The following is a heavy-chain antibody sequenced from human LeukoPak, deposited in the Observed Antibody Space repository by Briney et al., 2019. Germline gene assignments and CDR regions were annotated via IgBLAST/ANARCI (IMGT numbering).Heavy chain of an antibody. CDR3: VRGTMAAPGTAY. Sequence: GGSLRLSCAASGFTFSTYAMSWGRQAPGKGLEWGSAMTGSGTSTFYADSVKGRFTISRDNAKNPLYLQVNSLSAEDTAVYYCVRGTMAAPGTAYWGQGTLVTVSS. V-gene: IGHV3-23*01. J-gene: IGHJ4*02. CDR2: MTGSGTST. D-gene: IGHD6-13*01. CDR1: GFTFSTYA.